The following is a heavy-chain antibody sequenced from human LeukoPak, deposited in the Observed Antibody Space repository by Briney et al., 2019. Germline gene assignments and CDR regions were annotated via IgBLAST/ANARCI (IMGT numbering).Heavy chain of an antibody. J-gene: IGHJ5*02. V-gene: IGHV4-59*08. CDR2: IYYGGST. CDR3: ARHVGMATISWFDP. D-gene: IGHD5-12*01. Sequence: SETLSLTCIVSGGSISNYYWGWFRQPPGKGLEWIGYIYYGGSTNYNPSLKSRVTISVDTSKNQFSLKLSSVTAADTAVYYCARHVGMATISWFDPWGQGTLVTVSS. CDR1: GGSISNYY.